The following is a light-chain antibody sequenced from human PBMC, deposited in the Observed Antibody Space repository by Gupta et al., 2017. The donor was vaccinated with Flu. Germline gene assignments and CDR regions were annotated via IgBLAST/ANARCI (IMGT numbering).Light chain of an antibody. CDR1: QTISKY. V-gene: IGKV1-39*01. J-gene: IGKJ1*01. CDR3: QQSDSTPWT. CDR2: AAS. Sequence: DIQMTQSPSSLSASVGDRVTITCRASQTISKYLNWYQQKPGKAPKLLIYAASSLQSGVPLRFRGSGSGTDFSLTISRLQLEDFATYYCQQSDSTPWTFGQGTKVEIK.